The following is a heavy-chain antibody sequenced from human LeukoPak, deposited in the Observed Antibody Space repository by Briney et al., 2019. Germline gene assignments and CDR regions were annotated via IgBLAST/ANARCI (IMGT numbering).Heavy chain of an antibody. CDR2: ISAYNGNT. D-gene: IGHD3-9*01. V-gene: IGHV1-18*01. Sequence: ASVKVSCKASGYTFTSYGISWVRQAPGQGLEWMGWISAYNGNTNYAQKLQGRVTMTTDISTSTAYMELRSLRSDDTAVYYCARVSVLRYFFDPWGQGTLVTVSS. CDR1: GYTFTSYG. J-gene: IGHJ5*02. CDR3: ARVSVLRYFFDP.